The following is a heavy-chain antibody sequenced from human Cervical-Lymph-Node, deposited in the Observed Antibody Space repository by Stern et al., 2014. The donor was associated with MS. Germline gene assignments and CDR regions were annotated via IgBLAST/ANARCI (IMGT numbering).Heavy chain of an antibody. D-gene: IGHD3-16*01. V-gene: IGHV5-51*03. Sequence: EVQLVQSGAEVRKPGESLKISCKASGYRFANFWIGWVRQVPGKGLEWMGIINPGDSDTRYSPSFQGQVPLSTDESISTAYLQWSSLKASDTGIYYCARRGLGYDGADHWGQGALVTVSS. J-gene: IGHJ4*02. CDR1: GYRFANFW. CDR2: INPGDSDT. CDR3: ARRGLGYDGADH.